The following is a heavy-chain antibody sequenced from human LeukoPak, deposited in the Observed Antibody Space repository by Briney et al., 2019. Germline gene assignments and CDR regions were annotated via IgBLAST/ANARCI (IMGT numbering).Heavy chain of an antibody. CDR3: AKGKGSSSSSIDW. Sequence: GGSLRLSCAASGFTSNTYAMSWVRQAPGKGLEWVSAISGSGGSTYYADSVKGRFTISRDNSKNTLCLQIHSLRAEDTAVYYCAKGKGSSSSSIDWWGQGTLVTVSS. CDR2: ISGSGGST. V-gene: IGHV3-23*01. CDR1: GFTSNTYA. J-gene: IGHJ4*02. D-gene: IGHD2-15*01.